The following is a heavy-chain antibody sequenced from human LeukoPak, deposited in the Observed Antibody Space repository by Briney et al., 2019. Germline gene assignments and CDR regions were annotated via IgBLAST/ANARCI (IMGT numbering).Heavy chain of an antibody. CDR3: ARDIIAAAGTLGY. J-gene: IGHJ4*02. Sequence: SETLSLTRAVYGGSFSGYYWSWIRQPPGKGLEWIGEINHSGSTNYNPSLKSRVTISVDTSKNQFSLKLSSVTAADTAVYYCARDIIAAAGTLGYWGQGTLVTVSS. CDR1: GGSFSGYY. V-gene: IGHV4-34*01. CDR2: INHSGST. D-gene: IGHD6-13*01.